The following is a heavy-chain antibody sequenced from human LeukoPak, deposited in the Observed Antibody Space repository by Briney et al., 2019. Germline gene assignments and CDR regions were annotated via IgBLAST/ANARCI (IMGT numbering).Heavy chain of an antibody. CDR3: ARVVLGSQPFDY. CDR1: GGSFSGDF. V-gene: IGHV4-34*01. D-gene: IGHD7-27*01. Sequence: SETLSLTCAVYGGSFSGDFWSWIRQSPGKGLEWIGEINHGGSTTYNPSLQSRVTMSVDTSTNQISLKMTSVTAADTAIYYCARVVLGSQPFDYWGQGTLVTVSS. J-gene: IGHJ4*02. CDR2: INHGGST.